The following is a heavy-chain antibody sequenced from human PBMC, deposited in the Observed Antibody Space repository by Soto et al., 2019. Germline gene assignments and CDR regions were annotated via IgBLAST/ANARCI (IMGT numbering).Heavy chain of an antibody. CDR2: ISGSGGST. V-gene: IGHV3-23*01. J-gene: IGHJ2*01. CDR1: GFTFSSYA. CDR3: AKAYYGDLYWYFDL. D-gene: IGHD4-17*01. Sequence: PVGSLRLSCAPSGFTFSSYAMSWVRQAPGKGLEWVSAISGSGGSTYYADSVKGRFTISRDNSKNTLYLQMNSLRAEDTAVYYCAKAYYGDLYWYFDLWGRGTLVTVSS.